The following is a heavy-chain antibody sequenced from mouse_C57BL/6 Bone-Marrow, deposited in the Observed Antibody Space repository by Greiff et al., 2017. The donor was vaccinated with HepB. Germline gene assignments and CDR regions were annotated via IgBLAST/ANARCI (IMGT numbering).Heavy chain of an antibody. V-gene: IGHV14-4*01. Sequence: VQLQQSGAELVRPGASVKLSCTASGFNIKDDYMHWVKQSPEQGLEWIGWIDPENGDTEYASKFQGKATITADTSSNTAYLQLSSLTSEDTAVYYCTTDTTVVKYFDVWGTGTTVTVSS. CDR1: GFNIKDDY. D-gene: IGHD1-1*01. CDR2: IDPENGDT. J-gene: IGHJ1*03. CDR3: TTDTTVVKYFDV.